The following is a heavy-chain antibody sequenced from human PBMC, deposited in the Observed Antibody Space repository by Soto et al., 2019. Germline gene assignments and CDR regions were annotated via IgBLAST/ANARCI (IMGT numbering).Heavy chain of an antibody. CDR3: AKDGATGAFDI. J-gene: IGHJ3*02. CDR1: GFTFDDYA. V-gene: IGHV3-9*01. CDR2: ISWNSGSI. D-gene: IGHD1-1*01. Sequence: EVQLVESGGGLVQPGRSPRLSCAASGFTFDDYAMHWVRQAPGKGLEWVSGISWNSGSIGYADSVKGRFTISRDNAKNSLYLQMNSLRAEDTALYYCAKDGATGAFDIWGQGTMVTVSS.